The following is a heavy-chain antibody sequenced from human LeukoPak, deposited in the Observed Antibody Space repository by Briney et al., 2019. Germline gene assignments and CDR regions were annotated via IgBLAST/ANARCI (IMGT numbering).Heavy chain of an antibody. J-gene: IGHJ6*02. CDR1: GFTFSSYA. CDR2: ISYDGSNK. V-gene: IGHV3-30-3*01. CDR3: AWEEWDRIAAAGPDNYYYYGMDV. Sequence: GGSLRLSCAASGFTFSSYAMHWVRQAPGKGLEWVAVISYDGSNKYYADSVKGRFTISRDNSKNTLYLQMNSLRAEDTAVYYCAWEEWDRIAAAGPDNYYYYGMDVWGQGTTVAVSS. D-gene: IGHD6-13*01.